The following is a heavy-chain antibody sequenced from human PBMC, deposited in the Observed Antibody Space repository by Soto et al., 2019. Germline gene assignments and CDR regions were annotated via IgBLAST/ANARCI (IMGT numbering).Heavy chain of an antibody. CDR3: ARLRENDFWGGHHPPPHWFDP. D-gene: IGHD3-3*01. V-gene: IGHV4-59*01. Sequence: PSETLSLTCTVSGGSISSYYWSWIRQPPGKGLEWIGYIYYSGSTNYNPSLKSRVTISVDTSKNQFSRKLSSVTAADTAVYYCARLRENDFWGGHHPPPHWFDPWGQGTLVTVS. CDR2: IYYSGST. J-gene: IGHJ5*02. CDR1: GGSISSYY.